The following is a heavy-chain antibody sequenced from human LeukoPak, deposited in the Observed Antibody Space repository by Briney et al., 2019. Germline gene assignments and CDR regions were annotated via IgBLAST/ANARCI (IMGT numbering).Heavy chain of an antibody. CDR3: ARGYRAMVKGPLGFDY. CDR1: GGTFSSYA. J-gene: IGHJ4*02. Sequence: SVKLSCRASGGTFSSYAISWVRQAPGPGLEWMGRIIPILSIANYAQKFQGRVTITADKSTSTAYMELSSLRSEDTAVYYCARGYRAMVKGPLGFDYWGQGTLVTVSS. D-gene: IGHD5-18*01. V-gene: IGHV1-69*04. CDR2: IIPILSIA.